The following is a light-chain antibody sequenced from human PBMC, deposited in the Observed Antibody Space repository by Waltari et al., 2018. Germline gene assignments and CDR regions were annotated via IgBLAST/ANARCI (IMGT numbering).Light chain of an antibody. CDR1: SGSIINNY. J-gene: IGLJ3*02. V-gene: IGLV6-57*01. CDR3: QSYDSSQWV. CDR2: EDN. Sequence: FMLTQPHSVSESPGKTVTISCTRSSGSIINNYVQWFQQRPDSSPTTVIYEDNQRPSEVPDRFSGSIDSSSNSASLTISGLKTEDEADYYCQSYDSSQWVFGGGTKLTVL.